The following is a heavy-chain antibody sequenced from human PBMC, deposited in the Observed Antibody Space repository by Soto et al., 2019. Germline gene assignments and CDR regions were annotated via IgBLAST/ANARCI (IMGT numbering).Heavy chain of an antibody. J-gene: IGHJ4*02. CDR3: ARAYYGDGPSFEY. Sequence: ASVKVSCKASGYTFTSYYMHWVRQAPGQGLEWMGIINPSGGSTSYAQKFKGRVTMTRDTSTSTVYMELSSLRSEDTAVYYCARAYYGDGPSFEYWGEGTLVTVS. CDR2: INPSGGST. D-gene: IGHD4-17*01. CDR1: GYTFTSYY. V-gene: IGHV1-46*01.